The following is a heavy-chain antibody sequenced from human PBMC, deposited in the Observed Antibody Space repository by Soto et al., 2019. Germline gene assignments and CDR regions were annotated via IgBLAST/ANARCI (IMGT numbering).Heavy chain of an antibody. D-gene: IGHD2-2*01. CDR1: GFTFSSYA. J-gene: IGHJ5*02. V-gene: IGHV3-64D*08. Sequence: GGSLRLSCSASGFTFSSYAMHWVRQATGKGLEYVSAISSNGGSTYYADSVKGRFTISRDNSKNTLYLQMSSLRAEDTAVYYCVKDPYCSSTSCYAYNWFDPWGQGTLVTVSS. CDR2: ISSNGGST. CDR3: VKDPYCSSTSCYAYNWFDP.